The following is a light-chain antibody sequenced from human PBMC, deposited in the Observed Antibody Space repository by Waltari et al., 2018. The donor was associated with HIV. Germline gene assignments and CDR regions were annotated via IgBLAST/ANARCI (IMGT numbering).Light chain of an antibody. J-gene: IGKJ5*01. CDR3: QQYNNWHIT. CDR1: QSVSSN. CDR2: NAS. Sequence: EIVMTQSPVTLSGTPGERATLSCRASQSVSSNLAWFQQKHGQAPRPLFYNASTRATGTPTRFSGSGSGTEFTLTVSSLQSEDFAVYFCQQYNNWHITFGQGTRLEIK. V-gene: IGKV3-15*01.